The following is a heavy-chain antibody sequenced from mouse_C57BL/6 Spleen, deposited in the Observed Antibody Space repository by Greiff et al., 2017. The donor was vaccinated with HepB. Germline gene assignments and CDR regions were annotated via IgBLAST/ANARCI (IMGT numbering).Heavy chain of an antibody. CDR1: GYTFTSYW. V-gene: IGHV1-69*01. Sequence: VKLQQPGAELVMPGASVKLSCKASGYTFTSYWMHWVKQRPGQGLEWIGEIDPSDSYTNYNQKFKGKSTLTVDKSSSTAYMQLSSLTSEDSAVYYCARNWFYAMDYWGQGTSVTVSS. CDR2: IDPSDSYT. J-gene: IGHJ4*01. CDR3: ARNWFYAMDY. D-gene: IGHD4-1*01.